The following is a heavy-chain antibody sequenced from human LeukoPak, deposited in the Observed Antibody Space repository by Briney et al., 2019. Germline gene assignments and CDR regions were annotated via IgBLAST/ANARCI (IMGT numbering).Heavy chain of an antibody. J-gene: IGHJ4*02. CDR2: ISAYNGNT. D-gene: IGHD2-2*03. CDR3: ARDPGYCSSTSCSDFDY. CDR1: GYTFTGYG. Sequence: ASVKVSCKASGYTFTGYGISWVRQAPGQGLEWMGWISAYNGNTNYAQKLQGRVTMTTDTSTSTAYMELRSLRSDDTAVYYCARDPGYCSSTSCSDFDYWGQGTLVTVSS. V-gene: IGHV1-18*01.